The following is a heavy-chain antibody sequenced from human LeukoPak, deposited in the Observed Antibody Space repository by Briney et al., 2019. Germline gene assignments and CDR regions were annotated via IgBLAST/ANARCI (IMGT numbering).Heavy chain of an antibody. Sequence: SETLSLTCTVSGGSISSGGYYWSWIRQHPGKGLEWIGYIYYSGSTYYNPSLKSRVTISVDTSKNQFSLKLSSVTAADTAVYYCASGLLRYFDWLDAFDIWGQGTTVTVSS. J-gene: IGHJ3*02. V-gene: IGHV4-31*03. CDR1: GGSISSGGYY. CDR3: ASGLLRYFDWLDAFDI. CDR2: IYYSGST. D-gene: IGHD3-9*01.